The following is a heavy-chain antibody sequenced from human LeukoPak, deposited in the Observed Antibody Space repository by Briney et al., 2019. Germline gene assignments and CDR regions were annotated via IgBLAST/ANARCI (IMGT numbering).Heavy chain of an antibody. CDR3: ARDFRIVGALDY. V-gene: IGHV3-21*01. J-gene: IGHJ4*02. CDR1: GFTFSSYS. D-gene: IGHD1-26*01. CDR2: ISSSSSYI. Sequence: GSLRLSCAASGFTFSSYSMNWVRQAPGKGLEWVSSISSSSSYIYYADSVKGRFTISRDNAKNSLYLQMNSLRAEDTAVYYCARDFRIVGALDYWGQGTLVTVSS.